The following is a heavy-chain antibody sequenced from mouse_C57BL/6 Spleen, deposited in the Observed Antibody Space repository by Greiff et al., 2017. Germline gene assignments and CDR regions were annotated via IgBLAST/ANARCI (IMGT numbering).Heavy chain of an antibody. J-gene: IGHJ1*03. V-gene: IGHV1-26*01. CDR2: INPNNGGT. CDR3: AREDSYYYGSQNWYFDV. CDR1: GYTLTDYY. Sequence: VQLQQSGPELVKPGASVKISCKASGYTLTDYYMNWVKQSNGKSLEWIGDINPNNGGTSYNQKFKGKATLTVDKYSSTAYMELRSLTAEDSAVYYCAREDSYYYGSQNWYFDVWGTGTTVTVSS. D-gene: IGHD1-1*01.